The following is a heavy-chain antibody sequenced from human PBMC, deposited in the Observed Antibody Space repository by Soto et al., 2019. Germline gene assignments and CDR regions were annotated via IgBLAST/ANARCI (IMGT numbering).Heavy chain of an antibody. Sequence: PGGSLRLSCAASGFTFSSYAMSWVRQAPGKGLEWVSAISGSGGSTYYADSVKGRFTISRDNSKNRLHLQMNSLRAEDTAVYYCAKPASGWYPKLMNGMDVWGQGTTVTVSS. V-gene: IGHV3-23*01. CDR2: ISGSGGST. CDR1: GFTFSSYA. J-gene: IGHJ6*02. CDR3: AKPASGWYPKLMNGMDV. D-gene: IGHD6-19*01.